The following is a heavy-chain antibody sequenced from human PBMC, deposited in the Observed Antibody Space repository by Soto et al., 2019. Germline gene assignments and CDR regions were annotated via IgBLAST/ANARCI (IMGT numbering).Heavy chain of an antibody. V-gene: IGHV3-30-3*01. CDR1: GFTFSSYA. CDR2: ISYDGSNK. CDR3: ARGGDYGDDAFDI. Sequence: PGGSLRLSCAASGFTFSSYAMHWVRQAPGKGLEWVAVISYDGSNKYYADSVKGRFTISRDNSKNTLYLQMNSLRAEDTAVYYCARGGDYGDDAFDIWGQGTMVTVSS. J-gene: IGHJ3*02. D-gene: IGHD2-21*02.